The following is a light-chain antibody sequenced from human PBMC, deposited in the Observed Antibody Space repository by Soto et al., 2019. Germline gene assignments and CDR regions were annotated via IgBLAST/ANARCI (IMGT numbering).Light chain of an antibody. CDR3: QQLHGYPIT. CDR1: QSISTW. V-gene: IGKV1-5*01. CDR2: DAS. J-gene: IGKJ5*01. Sequence: DIQMTQSPSTLSAAVGDRVTITCRASQSISTWLAWYQQKPGKAPKLLIYDASSLQSGVPSRFSGHGSGTHFTLTISSLQPEDFATYYCQQLHGYPITFGQGTRLEIK.